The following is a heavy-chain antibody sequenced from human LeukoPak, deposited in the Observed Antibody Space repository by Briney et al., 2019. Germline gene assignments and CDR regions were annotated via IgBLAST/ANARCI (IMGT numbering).Heavy chain of an antibody. CDR2: MNSDGSTT. CDR3: ARDPDGSGSQYGMDV. D-gene: IGHD3-10*01. Sequence: GGSLRLSCAASGFTLSDYWMHWVRQAPGKGLVWVSRMNSDGSTTTYADSVKGRFTISRDSAKNTLYLQMNSLRAEDTAMYYCARDPDGSGSQYGMDVWGQGTTVTVSS. J-gene: IGHJ6*02. CDR1: GFTLSDYW. V-gene: IGHV3-74*01.